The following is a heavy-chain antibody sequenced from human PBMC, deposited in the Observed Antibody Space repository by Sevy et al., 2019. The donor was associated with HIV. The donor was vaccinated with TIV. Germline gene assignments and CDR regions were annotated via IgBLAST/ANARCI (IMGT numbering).Heavy chain of an antibody. J-gene: IGHJ6*02. CDR2: ISTRCSAI. Sequence: GGSLRLSCAASGFTFSSFSMNRVRQAPGKGPEWISYISTRCSAIYYADSMKGRFTISRDNSKNSLYLQMNSLRAEDTAVYYCARESASGTPGGVYYYYYNMDVWGQGTTVTVSS. CDR1: GFTFSSFS. CDR3: ARESASGTPGGVYYYYYNMDV. V-gene: IGHV3-48*01. D-gene: IGHD6-13*01.